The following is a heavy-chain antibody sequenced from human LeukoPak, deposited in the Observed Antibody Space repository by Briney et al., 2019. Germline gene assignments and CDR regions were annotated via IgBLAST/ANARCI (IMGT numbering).Heavy chain of an antibody. CDR1: GYTFTSNA. V-gene: IGHV1-3*01. CDR2: INAGNGNT. CDR3: ARDIVVVTANGREDDAFDI. D-gene: IGHD2-21*02. Sequence: ASVKVSCKASGYTFTSNAMHWVRQAPGQRLEWMGWINAGNGNTKYSQKFQGRVTITRDTSASTAYMELSSLRSEDTAVYYCARDIVVVTANGREDDAFDIWGQGTMVTVSS. J-gene: IGHJ3*02.